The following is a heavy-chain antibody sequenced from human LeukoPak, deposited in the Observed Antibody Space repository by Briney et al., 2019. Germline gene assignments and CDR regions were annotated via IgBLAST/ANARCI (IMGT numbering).Heavy chain of an antibody. D-gene: IGHD6-19*01. Sequence: SETLSLTCAVSGGSISSSSWWSWVRQPPGKGLEWIGEIYHSGSTNYNPSLKSRVTISVDKSKNQFSLNLSSVTAADTAVYFCARGVRIAVAAPHLNYWGQGTLVTVSS. CDR3: ARGVRIAVAAPHLNY. J-gene: IGHJ4*02. CDR2: IYHSGST. CDR1: GGSISSSSW. V-gene: IGHV4-4*02.